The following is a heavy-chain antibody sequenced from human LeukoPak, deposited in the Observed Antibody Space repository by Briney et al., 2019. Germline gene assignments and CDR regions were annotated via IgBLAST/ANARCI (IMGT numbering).Heavy chain of an antibody. V-gene: IGHV4-39*01. CDR1: GGSISSSSYY. CDR3: ARRPRETYYDFWSGIDI. J-gene: IGHJ3*02. CDR2: IYYSGST. Sequence: PSETLSLTCTVSGGSISSSSYYWGWIRQPPGKGLEWIGSIYYSGSTYYNPSLKSRVTISVDTSKNQFSLKLSSVTAADTAVYYCARRPRETYYDFWSGIDIWGQGTMVTVSS. D-gene: IGHD3-3*01.